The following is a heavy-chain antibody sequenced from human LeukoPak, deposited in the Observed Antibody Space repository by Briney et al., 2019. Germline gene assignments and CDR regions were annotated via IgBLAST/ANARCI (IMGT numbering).Heavy chain of an antibody. CDR1: GFTFSSYA. Sequence: AGGSLRLSCVVSGFTFSSYAMSWVRQAPGKGLEWVSAISGSGGSTYYADSVKGRFTISRDNSKNTLYLQMNSLRAEDTAVYYCAFTMGQNYDFWSGSSEGAFDIWGQGTMVTVSS. D-gene: IGHD3-3*01. CDR3: AFTMGQNYDFWSGSSEGAFDI. J-gene: IGHJ3*02. CDR2: ISGSGGST. V-gene: IGHV3-23*01.